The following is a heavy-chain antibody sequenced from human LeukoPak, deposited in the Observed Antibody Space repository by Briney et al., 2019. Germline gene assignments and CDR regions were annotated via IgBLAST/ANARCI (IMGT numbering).Heavy chain of an antibody. CDR3: ARLAAGSGWYSFDY. Sequence: SETLSLTCTVSGGSISSSTYYWGWIRQSPGKGLEWIGNIYYSGSTYYNPSLKSRVTISLDTSKDQFSLKLSSVTAADTAVYYCARLAAGSGWYSFDYWGQGTLVTVSS. D-gene: IGHD6-19*01. CDR2: IYYSGST. V-gene: IGHV4-39*01. J-gene: IGHJ4*02. CDR1: GGSISSSTYY.